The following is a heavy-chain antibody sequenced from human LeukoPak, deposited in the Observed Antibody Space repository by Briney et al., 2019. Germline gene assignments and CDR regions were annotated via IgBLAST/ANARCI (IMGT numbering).Heavy chain of an antibody. CDR2: IYPGDSDT. CDR1: RYRFTSYW. D-gene: IGHD6-13*01. CDR3: ARGIAAAGTLSNGIDD. Sequence: DSLKISCKGSRYRFTSYWLGSVRQMQGTGLEWMGIIYPGDSDTRYSPSFQGQVTISADKSISTAYLQWSSLKASDTAMYYCARGIAAAGTLSNGIDDWGQGTTVTVSS. V-gene: IGHV5-51*01. J-gene: IGHJ6*02.